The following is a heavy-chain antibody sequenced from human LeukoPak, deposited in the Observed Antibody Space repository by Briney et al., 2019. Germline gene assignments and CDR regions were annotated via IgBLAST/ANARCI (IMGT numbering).Heavy chain of an antibody. CDR3: ARSESSGSLNWFDP. D-gene: IGHD6-19*01. V-gene: IGHV3-30-3*01. CDR2: ISYDGSNK. J-gene: IGHJ5*02. Sequence: GGSLRLSCAASGFTFSSYAMHWVRQAPGKGLEWVAVISYDGSNKYYADSVKGRFTISRDNSKNTLYLQMNSLRAEDTAVYYCARSESSGSLNWFDPWGQGTLVTVSS. CDR1: GFTFSSYA.